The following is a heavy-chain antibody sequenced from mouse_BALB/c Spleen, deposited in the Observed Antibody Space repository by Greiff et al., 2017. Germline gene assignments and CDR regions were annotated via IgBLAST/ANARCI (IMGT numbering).Heavy chain of an antibody. V-gene: IGHV2-9*02. Sequence: VQVVESGPGLVAPSQSLSITCTVSGFSLTSYGVHWVRQPPGKGLEWLGVIWAGGSTNYNSALMSRLSISKDNSKSQVFLKMNSLQTDDTAMYYCARGPIYYDYGYFDVWGAGTTVTVSS. CDR2: IWAGGST. J-gene: IGHJ1*01. D-gene: IGHD2-4*01. CDR3: ARGPIYYDYGYFDV. CDR1: GFSLTSYG.